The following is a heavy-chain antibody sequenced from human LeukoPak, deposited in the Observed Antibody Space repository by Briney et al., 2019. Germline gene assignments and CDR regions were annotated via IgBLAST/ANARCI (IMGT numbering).Heavy chain of an antibody. D-gene: IGHD3-9*01. J-gene: IGHJ5*02. Sequence: SETLSLTCTVSGGSISSYYWSWIRQPAGKGLEWIGRIYTSGSTNYNPSLKSRVTMSVDTSKNQFSLKLSSVTAADTAVYYCARDSYDILTGYDPNWFDPWGQGTLVTVSS. V-gene: IGHV4-4*07. CDR1: GGSISSYY. CDR3: ARDSYDILTGYDPNWFDP. CDR2: IYTSGST.